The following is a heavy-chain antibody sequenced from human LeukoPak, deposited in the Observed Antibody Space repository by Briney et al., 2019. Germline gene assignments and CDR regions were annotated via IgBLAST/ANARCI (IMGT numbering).Heavy chain of an antibody. Sequence: GGSLRLSCADSGFTFSRYAMSWVRQAPGKGLEWVSAISGSGDNTYYADSVKGRFTISRDNSRNTLYLQMNSLRAEDTALYYCAKDLGYYDFWSGYSSPLFDYWGQGTLVTVSS. CDR1: GFTFSRYA. D-gene: IGHD3-3*01. CDR2: ISGSGDNT. V-gene: IGHV3-23*01. J-gene: IGHJ4*02. CDR3: AKDLGYYDFWSGYSSPLFDY.